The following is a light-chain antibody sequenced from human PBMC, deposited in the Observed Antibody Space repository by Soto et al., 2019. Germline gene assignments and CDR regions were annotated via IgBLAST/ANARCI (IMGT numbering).Light chain of an antibody. CDR3: QQRRNWIT. V-gene: IGKV3-11*01. CDR2: DAF. J-gene: IGKJ4*01. Sequence: EIVLTQSPATLSLSPGQRATLSCRASQSIGNYLAWYQQKPGQAPRLLMYDAFTRATGIPARFNGSGSGTDFTLTFSSREPEDFAVYHCQQRRNWITFGGGTKVEI. CDR1: QSIGNY.